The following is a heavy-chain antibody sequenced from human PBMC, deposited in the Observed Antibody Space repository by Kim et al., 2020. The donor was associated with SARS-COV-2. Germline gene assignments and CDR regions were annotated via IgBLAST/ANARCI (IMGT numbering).Heavy chain of an antibody. J-gene: IGHJ6*02. V-gene: IGHV4-59*02. D-gene: IGHD3-10*01. CDR2: IYHSGSA. CDR1: GASVSSHY. Sequence: SETLSLTCSVSGASVSSHYWNWIRQSPGRGLEWIGYIYHSGSADYNPSLISRVSMSIDVSKNQFTLRLRSVAAADTGVYYCVRDTVRGGTDVWGQGTTVTVSS. CDR3: VRDTVRGGTDV.